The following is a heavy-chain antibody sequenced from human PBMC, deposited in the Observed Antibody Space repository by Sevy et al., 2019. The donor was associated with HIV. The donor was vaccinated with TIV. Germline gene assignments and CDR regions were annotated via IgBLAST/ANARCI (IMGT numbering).Heavy chain of an antibody. D-gene: IGHD6-13*01. CDR2: FSFGCGRI. V-gene: IGHV3-23*01. CDR1: GFTFAKYS. Sequence: GGSLRLSCAASGFTFAKYSMSWVRQAPGKGLEWVSTFSFGCGRINYADSVKGRFTISRDDSKNTLFLQMNSLRAEDTATYFCARDRVGRSSSSWDRIDAFDIWGQGTMVTVSS. CDR3: ARDRVGRSSSSWDRIDAFDI. J-gene: IGHJ3*02.